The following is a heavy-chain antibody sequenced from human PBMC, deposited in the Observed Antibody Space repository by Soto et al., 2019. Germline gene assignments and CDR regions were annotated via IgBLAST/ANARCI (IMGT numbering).Heavy chain of an antibody. V-gene: IGHV3-48*02. Sequence: QTGGSLRLSCAASGFTFSSYSMNWVRQAPGKGLEWVSYISSSSSTIYYADSVKGRFTISRDNAKNSLYLQMNSLRDEDTAVYYCAREIWNRPRGHRSYYDFWSGYGGPNWFDTWGQGTLVTVSS. J-gene: IGHJ5*02. CDR1: GFTFSSYS. CDR3: AREIWNRPRGHRSYYDFWSGYGGPNWFDT. CDR2: ISSSSSTI. D-gene: IGHD3-3*01.